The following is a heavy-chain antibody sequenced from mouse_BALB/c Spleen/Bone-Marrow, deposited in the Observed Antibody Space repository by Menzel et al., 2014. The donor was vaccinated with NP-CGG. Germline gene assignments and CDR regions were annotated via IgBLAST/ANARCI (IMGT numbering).Heavy chain of an antibody. J-gene: IGHJ2*01. CDR3: ARQGYYGRSDY. CDR2: INPDSSTI. D-gene: IGHD1-1*01. V-gene: IGHV4-1*02. Sequence: EVQRVESGGGLVQPGGSLKLSCAASGFDFSRYWMSWVQQAPGKGLEWIGEINPDSSTINYTPSLKDKFIISRDNAKNTLYLQMSKVRSEDTALYYCARQGYYGRSDYWGQGTTLTVSS. CDR1: GFDFSRYW.